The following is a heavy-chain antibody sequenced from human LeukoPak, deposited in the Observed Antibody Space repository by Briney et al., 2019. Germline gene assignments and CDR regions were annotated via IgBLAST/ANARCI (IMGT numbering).Heavy chain of an antibody. CDR1: GGSISSGSYY. D-gene: IGHD3-10*01. V-gene: IGHV4-61*02. CDR2: IYTSGST. CDR3: ARAWTTMVRGYYFDY. Sequence: SETLSLTCTVSGGSISSGSYYWSWIRQPAGKGLEWIGRIYTSGSTNYNPSLKSRVTISVDTSKNQLSLRLSSVTAADTAVYYCARAWTTMVRGYYFDYWGQGTLVTVSS. J-gene: IGHJ4*02.